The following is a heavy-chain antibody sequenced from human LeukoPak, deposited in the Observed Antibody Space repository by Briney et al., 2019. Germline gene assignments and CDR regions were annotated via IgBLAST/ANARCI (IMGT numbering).Heavy chain of an antibody. Sequence: ASVKVSCKASGYPFTSYDINWVRQATGQGLEWMGWMHPNSGNTGYAQKFQGRDTMTRNTSISTTYMELSSLRSEDTAVYYCARATPKTPIVATITKGDYWGQGTLVTVSS. CDR2: MHPNSGNT. J-gene: IGHJ4*02. V-gene: IGHV1-8*01. CDR1: GYPFTSYD. D-gene: IGHD5-12*01. CDR3: ARATPKTPIVATITKGDY.